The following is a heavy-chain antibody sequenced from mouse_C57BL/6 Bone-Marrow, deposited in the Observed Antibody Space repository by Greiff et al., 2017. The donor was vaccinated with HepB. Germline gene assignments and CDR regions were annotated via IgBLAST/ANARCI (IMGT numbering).Heavy chain of an antibody. V-gene: IGHV5-4*03. CDR1: GFTFSSYA. CDR2: ISDGGSYT. Sequence: EVKLVESGGGLVKPGGSLKLSCAASGFTFSSYAMSWVRQTPDKRLVWVATISDGGSYTYYPDNVKGRFTITRDNAKNNLYLQMSHLKSEDTAMYYCARGDGYYYDYAMDYWGQGTSVTVSS. CDR3: ARGDGYYYDYAMDY. J-gene: IGHJ4*01. D-gene: IGHD2-3*01.